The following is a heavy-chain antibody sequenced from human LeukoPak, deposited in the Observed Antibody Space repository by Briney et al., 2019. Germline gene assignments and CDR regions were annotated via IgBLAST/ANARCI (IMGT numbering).Heavy chain of an antibody. V-gene: IGHV4-38-2*01. J-gene: IGHJ4*02. CDR2: IYHSGST. CDR3: ARRARGTPDY. Sequence: SETLSLTCAVSGYSISSGYYWGWIRQPPGKGLEWIGRIYHSGSTYYNPSLKSRVTISVDTSKNQFSLKLSSVTAADTAVYYCARRARGTPDYWGQGTLVTVSS. CDR1: GYSISSGYY. D-gene: IGHD1-1*01.